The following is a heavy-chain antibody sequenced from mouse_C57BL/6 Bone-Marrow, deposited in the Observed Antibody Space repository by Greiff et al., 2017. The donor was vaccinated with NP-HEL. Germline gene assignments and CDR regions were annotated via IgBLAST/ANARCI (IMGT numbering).Heavy chain of an antibody. CDR2: ISDGGSYT. Sequence: EVMLVESGGGLVKPGGSLKLSCAASGFTFSSYAMSWVRQTPEKRLEWVATISDGGSYTYYPDNVKGRFTISRDNAKNNLYLQMSHLKSEDTAMYYWASHYDGYYVWFAYWGQGTLVTVSA. CDR3: ASHYDGYYVWFAY. D-gene: IGHD2-3*01. J-gene: IGHJ3*01. CDR1: GFTFSSYA. V-gene: IGHV5-4*03.